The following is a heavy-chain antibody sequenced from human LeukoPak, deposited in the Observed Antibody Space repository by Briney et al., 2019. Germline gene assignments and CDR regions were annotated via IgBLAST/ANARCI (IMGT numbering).Heavy chain of an antibody. V-gene: IGHV3-30*04. CDR2: ISYDGSNK. J-gene: IGHJ4*02. D-gene: IGHD5-12*01. CDR3: ARDGGRRGYSGYDGY. CDR1: GFTFSSYA. Sequence: GRSLRLSCAASGFTFSSYAMHWVRQAPGKGLEWVAVISYDGSNKYYADSVKGRFTISRDNSKNTLYLQMNSLRAEDTAVYYCARDGGRRGYSGYDGYWGQGTLVTVS.